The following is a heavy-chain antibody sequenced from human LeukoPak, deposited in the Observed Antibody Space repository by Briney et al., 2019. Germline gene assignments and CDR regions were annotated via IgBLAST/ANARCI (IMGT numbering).Heavy chain of an antibody. CDR1: GFTFSRYA. CDR2: ISYDGSNK. Sequence: PGGSLRLSCAASGFTFSRYAMHWVRQAPGKGLEWVAVISYDGSNKYYADSVKGRFTISRDNSKNTLYLQMNSLRAEDTAVYYCATSDTIFGVVIESPSDYWGQGTLVTVSS. V-gene: IGHV3-30*01. J-gene: IGHJ4*02. CDR3: ATSDTIFGVVIESPSDY. D-gene: IGHD3-3*01.